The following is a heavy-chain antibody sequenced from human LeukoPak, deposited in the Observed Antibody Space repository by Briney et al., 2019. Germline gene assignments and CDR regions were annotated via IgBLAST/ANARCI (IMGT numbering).Heavy chain of an antibody. CDR3: AKDIGSGWSFDY. J-gene: IGHJ4*02. Sequence: GGSLRLSCTVSGFTLSAYWMTWVRQAPGKGLEWVANIKPDGSDRNFVESVKGRFAISRDNSKNSLYLQINSLRTEDTALYYCAKDIGSGWSFDYWGQGTLVTVYS. CDR1: GFTLSAYW. V-gene: IGHV3-7*05. CDR2: IKPDGSDR. D-gene: IGHD6-19*01.